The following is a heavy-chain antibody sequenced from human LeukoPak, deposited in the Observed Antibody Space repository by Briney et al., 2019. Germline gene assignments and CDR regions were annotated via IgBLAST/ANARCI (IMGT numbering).Heavy chain of an antibody. Sequence: VGSLRLSCAASGFTFSGYSMNWVRQAPGKGLEWVSYITSSSSAIYYADSVKGRFTISRDNAKNSLYLQMNSLRAEDTAVYYCARVRGSYHFDYWGQGTLVTVSS. D-gene: IGHD1-26*01. CDR3: ARVRGSYHFDY. CDR1: GFTFSGYS. CDR2: ITSSSSAI. J-gene: IGHJ4*02. V-gene: IGHV3-48*01.